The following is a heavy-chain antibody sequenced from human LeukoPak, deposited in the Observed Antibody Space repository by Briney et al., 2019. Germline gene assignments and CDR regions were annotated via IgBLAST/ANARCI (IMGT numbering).Heavy chain of an antibody. D-gene: IGHD5-12*01. Sequence: ASVKVSCKASGGTFSSYAISWVRQAPGQGLEWMGGIIPIFGTANYAQKFQGRVTITTDESTSTAYMELSSLRSEDTAVYYCARDIVATIPYFDYWGQGTLVTVSS. V-gene: IGHV1-69*05. CDR2: IIPIFGTA. J-gene: IGHJ4*02. CDR3: ARDIVATIPYFDY. CDR1: GGTFSSYA.